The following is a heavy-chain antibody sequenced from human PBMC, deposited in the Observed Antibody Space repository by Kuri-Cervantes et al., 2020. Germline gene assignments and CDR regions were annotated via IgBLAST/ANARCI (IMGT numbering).Heavy chain of an antibody. Sequence: GGSLRLSCAASGFSFSSYGMSWVRQAPGKGLEWVSSISAGGGSTYYADSVKGRFTISRDNSKNTLYLQMNSLRAEDTAVYYCASPAAIAARPEYFQHWGQGTLVTVSS. CDR3: ASPAAIAARPEYFQH. CDR2: ISAGGGST. CDR1: GFSFSSYG. V-gene: IGHV3-23*01. J-gene: IGHJ1*01. D-gene: IGHD6-6*01.